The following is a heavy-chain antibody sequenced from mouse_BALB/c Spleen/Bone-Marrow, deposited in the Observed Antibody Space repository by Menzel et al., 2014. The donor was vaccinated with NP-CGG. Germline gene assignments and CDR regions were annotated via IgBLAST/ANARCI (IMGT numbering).Heavy chain of an antibody. Sequence: DVQLQESGAELVRSGASVKLSCTASGFNIKDYYMHWVKQRPEQGLEWLGWIDPENGDTEYAPKFQGKATMTADTSSNTAYLQLSSLTSEDTAVYYCNGNYYAMDYWGQGTSVTVSS. CDR3: NGNYYAMDY. D-gene: IGHD2-1*01. CDR1: GFNIKDYY. CDR2: IDPENGDT. V-gene: IGHV14-4*02. J-gene: IGHJ4*01.